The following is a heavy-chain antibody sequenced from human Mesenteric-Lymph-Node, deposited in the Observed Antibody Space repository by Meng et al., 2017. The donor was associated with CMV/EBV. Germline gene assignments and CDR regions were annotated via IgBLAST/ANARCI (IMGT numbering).Heavy chain of an antibody. Sequence: SETLSLTCTVSGGSISSSSYYWGWIRQPPGKGLEWIGSIYYSGSTYYNPSLKSRVTISVDTSKNQFSLKLSSVTAADTAVYYCARVSTWLLPPNYYFDYWGQGTLVTVSS. CDR1: GGSISSSSYY. CDR2: IYYSGST. J-gene: IGHJ4*02. CDR3: ARVSTWLLPPNYYFDY. V-gene: IGHV4-39*01. D-gene: IGHD6-19*01.